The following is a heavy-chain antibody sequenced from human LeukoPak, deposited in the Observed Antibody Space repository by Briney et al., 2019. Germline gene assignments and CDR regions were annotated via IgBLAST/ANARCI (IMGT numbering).Heavy chain of an antibody. CDR1: GFIVSANY. D-gene: IGHD2-2*01. V-gene: IGHV3-53*01. Sequence: PGGSLRLSWAASGFIVSANYMTWVRQAPGKGLEWLSVIYSDGTTYYADSVKGRFTISRDNSKNTVYLQMNSLRAEDTAVYYCAKEYIVVVPAALDYWGQGTLVTVSS. J-gene: IGHJ4*02. CDR3: AKEYIVVVPAALDY. CDR2: IYSDGTT.